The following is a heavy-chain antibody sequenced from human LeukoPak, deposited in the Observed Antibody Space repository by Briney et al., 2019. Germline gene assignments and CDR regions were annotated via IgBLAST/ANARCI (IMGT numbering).Heavy chain of an antibody. J-gene: IGHJ4*02. CDR3: ARGRYYFDY. Sequence: SGPTLVNPTQTLTLTCTFSGFSLTTLEVSVNWIRQPPGMALEWLARIDWDDDTYYTTSLKSRLTISKDTSKNQVVLTMTNMDPVDTATYYCARGRYYFDYWGQGALVSVSS. V-gene: IGHV2-70*11. CDR1: GFSLTTLEVS. CDR2: IDWDDDT.